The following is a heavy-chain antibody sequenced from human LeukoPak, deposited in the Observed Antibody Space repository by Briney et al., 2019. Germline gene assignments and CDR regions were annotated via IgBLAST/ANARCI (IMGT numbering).Heavy chain of an antibody. CDR3: QSRFLEWLLDY. V-gene: IGHV4-39*01. J-gene: IGHJ4*02. CDR1: GGSISSSSSY. CDR2: IYYGGYT. D-gene: IGHD3-3*01. Sequence: SETLSLTCTVSGGSISSSSSYRGWIRQPPGEGLEWIGSIYYGGYTYYNPSLKSRVTISVDTSKNQFSLKLSSVTAADTAIYYCQSRFLEWLLDYWGQGTLVTVSS.